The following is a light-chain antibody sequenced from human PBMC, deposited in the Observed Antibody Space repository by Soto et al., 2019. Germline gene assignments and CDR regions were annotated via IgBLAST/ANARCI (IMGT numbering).Light chain of an antibody. V-gene: IGKV3-15*01. Sequence: EIVMTQSPATLSVSPGERATLSCRASQSVSHNLAWYQQKPGQAPRLLIYGASTRATGIPARFSGSGSGTEFTLTISSLQSEDFAVYHCQQDSYWPLTFGGGTKVEIK. CDR1: QSVSHN. CDR2: GAS. CDR3: QQDSYWPLT. J-gene: IGKJ4*01.